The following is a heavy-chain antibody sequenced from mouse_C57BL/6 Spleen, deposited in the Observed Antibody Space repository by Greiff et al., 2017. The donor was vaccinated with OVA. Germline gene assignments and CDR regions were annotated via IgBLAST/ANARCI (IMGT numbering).Heavy chain of an antibody. CDR2: INPYNGGT. CDR1: GYTFTDYY. Sequence: VQLQQSGPVLVKPGASVKMSCKASGYTFTDYYMNWVKQSHGKSLEWIGVINPYNGGTSYNQKFKGKATLTVDKSSSTAYMELNSLTSEDSAVYYCARNYYDYDDGYYYAMDYWGQGTSVIVSS. J-gene: IGHJ4*01. CDR3: ARNYYDYDDGYYYAMDY. V-gene: IGHV1-19*01. D-gene: IGHD2-4*01.